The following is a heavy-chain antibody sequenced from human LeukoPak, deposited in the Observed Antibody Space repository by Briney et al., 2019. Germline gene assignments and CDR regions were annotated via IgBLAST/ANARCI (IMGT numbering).Heavy chain of an antibody. V-gene: IGHV3-20*04. D-gene: IGHD3-22*01. Sequence: PGGSLRLSCAASGFTFDDYGMSWLRQAPGKGLEWVSGINWNGGSTGYADSVKGRFTISRDNAKNSLYLQMNSLRAEDTALYYRARAPYYYDSSGYYYYYYYMDVWGKGTTVTVSS. CDR1: GFTFDDYG. J-gene: IGHJ6*03. CDR3: ARAPYYYDSSGYYYYYYYMDV. CDR2: INWNGGST.